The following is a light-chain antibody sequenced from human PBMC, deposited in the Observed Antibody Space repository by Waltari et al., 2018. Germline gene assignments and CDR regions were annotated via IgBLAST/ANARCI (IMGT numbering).Light chain of an antibody. J-gene: IGKJ1*01. V-gene: IGKV3-20*01. CDR1: QSVTTNC. CDR3: QQYGSSSWT. Sequence: EIVLTQSPGTLSLSPGERATRSCRAAQSVTTNCLAWYQQKPGQAPRLLFYGAYRRDTGIPDRFSGSGSGTDFTLTISRLEPEDSAVYYCQQYGSSSWTFGQGTKVEIK. CDR2: GAY.